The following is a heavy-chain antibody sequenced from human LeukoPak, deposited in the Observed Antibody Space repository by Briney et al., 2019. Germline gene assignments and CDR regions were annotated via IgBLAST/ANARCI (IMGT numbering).Heavy chain of an antibody. CDR3: ARDPVPVEGLRYFDWLSGGFDY. J-gene: IGHJ4*02. V-gene: IGHV3-48*01. Sequence: GGSLRLSCAASGFTFSSYSMNWVRQAPGKGLEWVSYISSSSSTIYYAGSVKGRFTISRDNAKNSLYLQMNSLRAEDTAVYYCARDPVPVEGLRYFDWLSGGFDYWGQGTLVTVSS. D-gene: IGHD3-9*01. CDR2: ISSSSSTI. CDR1: GFTFSSYS.